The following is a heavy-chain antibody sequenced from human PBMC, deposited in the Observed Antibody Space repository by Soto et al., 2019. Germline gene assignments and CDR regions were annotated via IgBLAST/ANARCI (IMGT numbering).Heavy chain of an antibody. Sequence: SETLSLTCTVSGGSISSSSYYWGWIRQPPGRGLEWIGSIFYSGSTYYNPSLKSRVTISVDTSKNQFSLKLSSVTAADTAVYYCATQEVGGSYVYTFDPWGQGTLVTVSS. CDR3: ATQEVGGSYVYTFDP. CDR2: IFYSGST. D-gene: IGHD1-26*01. CDR1: GGSISSSSYY. V-gene: IGHV4-39*01. J-gene: IGHJ5*02.